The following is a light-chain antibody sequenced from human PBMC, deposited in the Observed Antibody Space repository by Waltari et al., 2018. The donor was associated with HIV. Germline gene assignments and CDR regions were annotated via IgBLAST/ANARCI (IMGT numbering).Light chain of an antibody. Sequence: IQMTQFPSSLSASVGDRVTITCRANQRHVYFLSWYQQTPGRSPKLLISFASILESEVPSRFTGSGSGTDFALAISSLQPEDYATYYCQQSYSTPPITFGRGTRLEIK. CDR3: QQSYSTPPIT. CDR2: FAS. J-gene: IGKJ5*01. CDR1: QRHVYF. V-gene: IGKV1-39*01.